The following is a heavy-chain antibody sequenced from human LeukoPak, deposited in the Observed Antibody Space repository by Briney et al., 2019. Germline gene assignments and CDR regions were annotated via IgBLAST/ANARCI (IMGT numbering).Heavy chain of an antibody. J-gene: IGHJ4*02. D-gene: IGHD6-19*01. CDR3: TRGSSGRRDN. CDR2: MNPNSGNT. Sequence: ASVRVSCKASGYTFTSCDINWVRQATGQGLEWMGWMNPNSGNTGYGQSFQGRITMTRDISIGTAYMELSNLTSEDTAIYYCTRGSSGRRDNWGQGTLVTVSA. V-gene: IGHV1-8*01. CDR1: GYTFTSCD.